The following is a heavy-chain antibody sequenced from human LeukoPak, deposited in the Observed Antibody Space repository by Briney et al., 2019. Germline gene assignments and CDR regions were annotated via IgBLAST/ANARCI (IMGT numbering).Heavy chain of an antibody. D-gene: IGHD2-15*01. Sequence: PGGSLRLSCAASGFTFSNYFMHWVRQAPGKGLEWVAVISYDGSNKYYADSVKGRFTISRDNSKNTLYLQMNSLRAEDTAVYYCAKASVVAATPDYWGQGTLVTVSS. CDR1: GFTFSNYF. V-gene: IGHV3-30*18. J-gene: IGHJ4*02. CDR3: AKASVVAATPDY. CDR2: ISYDGSNK.